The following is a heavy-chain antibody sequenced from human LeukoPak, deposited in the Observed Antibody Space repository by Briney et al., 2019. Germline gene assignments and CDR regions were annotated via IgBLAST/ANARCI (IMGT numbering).Heavy chain of an antibody. CDR3: ARGGKLWSLAPFDP. J-gene: IGHJ5*02. Sequence: ASVKVSCKASGGTFSNYAISWVRQAPGQGLEWMGGIIPLFGSADYAQKFQGRVTFTADESTSTAYMELSSLRPDDTAVYYCARGGKLWSLAPFDPWGQGTLVTVSS. CDR1: GGTFSNYA. CDR2: IIPLFGSA. V-gene: IGHV1-69*13. D-gene: IGHD3-10*01.